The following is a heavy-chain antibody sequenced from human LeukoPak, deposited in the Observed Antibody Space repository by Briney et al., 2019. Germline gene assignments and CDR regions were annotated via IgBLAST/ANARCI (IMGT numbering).Heavy chain of an antibody. J-gene: IGHJ5*02. Sequence: GASVKVSCKASGGTFSSYAISWVRQAPGQGLEWMGGIIPIFGTANYAQKFQGRVTITADKSTSTAYMELSSLRSEDTAVYYCATTFRGIQNWFDPWGQGTLVTASS. CDR3: ATTFRGIQNWFDP. D-gene: IGHD3-10*01. CDR1: GGTFSSYA. CDR2: IIPIFGTA. V-gene: IGHV1-69*06.